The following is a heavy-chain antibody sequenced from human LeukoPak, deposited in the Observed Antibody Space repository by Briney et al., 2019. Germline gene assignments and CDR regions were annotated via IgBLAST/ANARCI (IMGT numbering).Heavy chain of an antibody. Sequence: GASVKVSCKASGYTFGSFDIHWVRQATGQGLEWMGWMNPNSGDTNYAQKFQGRVTMTRDTSISTAYMELSRLRSDDTAVYYCARDLSGDYATTGFDYWGQGTLVTVSS. CDR2: MNPNSGDT. CDR1: GYTFGSFD. V-gene: IGHV1-2*02. J-gene: IGHJ4*02. D-gene: IGHD4-17*01. CDR3: ARDLSGDYATTGFDY.